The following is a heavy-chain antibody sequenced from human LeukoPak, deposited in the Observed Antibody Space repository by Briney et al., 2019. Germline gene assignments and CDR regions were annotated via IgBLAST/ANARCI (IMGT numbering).Heavy chain of an antibody. J-gene: IGHJ4*02. CDR1: GYSITSTYW. CDR3: ARVGGDDSTGHYSVDY. V-gene: IGHV4-38-2*01. D-gene: IGHD3-22*01. Sequence: SETLSLTCAVSGYSITSTYWWGWIRQTPGRGLEWIWSLHHSGSTSYSPSLKSRVTISVDTSKNQFSLRLSSVTAADTAVYYCARVGGDDSTGHYSVDYWGQGTLVTVSS. CDR2: LHHSGST.